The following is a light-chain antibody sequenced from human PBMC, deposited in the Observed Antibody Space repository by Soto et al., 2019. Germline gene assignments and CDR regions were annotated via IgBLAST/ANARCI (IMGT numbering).Light chain of an antibody. CDR2: AAS. CDR1: QSISSY. CDR3: QQLHSTPFT. J-gene: IGKJ3*01. Sequence: DIQMTQSPSSLSASVGDRVTITCRASQSISSYLNWYQQKPGKAPKLLIYAASSLQSGVPSRFSGSGSGTDFTLTISSLQPEDFATYYRQQLHSTPFTFGPGTNVDIK. V-gene: IGKV1-39*01.